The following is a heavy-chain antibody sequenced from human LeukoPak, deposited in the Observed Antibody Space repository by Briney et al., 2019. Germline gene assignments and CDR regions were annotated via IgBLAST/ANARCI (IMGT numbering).Heavy chain of an antibody. V-gene: IGHV1-69*04. CDR2: IIPIVGIL. D-gene: IGHD1-26*01. Sequence: ASVKVSCKASGGTFTSYGINWVRQAPGLGLEWMGRIIPIVGILNCAQRFQGRVTITADNSTNIAYMELSSLRSEDTAVYYCARGGSYYFYNGMDVWGQGTTVTVSS. J-gene: IGHJ6*02. CDR3: ARGGSYYFYNGMDV. CDR1: GGTFTSYG.